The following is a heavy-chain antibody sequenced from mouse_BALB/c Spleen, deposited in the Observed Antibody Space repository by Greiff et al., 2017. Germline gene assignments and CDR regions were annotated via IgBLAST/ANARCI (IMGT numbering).Heavy chain of an antibody. CDR3: TKEGTRPYAMDY. CDR1: GYSFTSYW. V-gene: IGHV1-5*01. D-gene: IGHD3-3*01. Sequence: VQLQQSGTVLARPGASVKMSCKASGYSFTSYWMPWVKQRPGQGLEWIGAIYPGNSDTSYNQKFKGKAKLTAVTSASTTYMELSSLTNEDSAVYYCTKEGTRPYAMDYWGQGTSVTVSS. J-gene: IGHJ4*01. CDR2: IYPGNSDT.